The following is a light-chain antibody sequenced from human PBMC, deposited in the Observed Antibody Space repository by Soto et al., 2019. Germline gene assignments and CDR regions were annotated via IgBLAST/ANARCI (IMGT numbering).Light chain of an antibody. CDR1: KLGDKY. V-gene: IGLV3-1*01. J-gene: IGLJ1*01. Sequence: SYELTQPPSVSVSPGQTASIPCSGDKLGDKYVCWYQQKPGQSPVLLIYEDIKRPSGIPERFSGSNSGNTATLAISGTQATDEADYYCLSYSSSTSPYVLGTATKLTVL. CDR2: EDI. CDR3: LSYSSSTSPYV.